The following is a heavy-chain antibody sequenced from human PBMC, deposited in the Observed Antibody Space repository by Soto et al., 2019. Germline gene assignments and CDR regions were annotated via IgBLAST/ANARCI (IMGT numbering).Heavy chain of an antibody. Sequence: PSETLSLTCTVSGGSISSYYWSWIRQPPGKGLEWIGYIYYSGSTNYNPSLKSRVTISVDTSKNQFSLKLSSVTAADMAVYYCARRAVAAAGMIWFDPWGQGTLVTV. D-gene: IGHD6-13*01. CDR2: IYYSGST. CDR3: ARRAVAAAGMIWFDP. J-gene: IGHJ5*02. CDR1: GGSISSYY. V-gene: IGHV4-59*08.